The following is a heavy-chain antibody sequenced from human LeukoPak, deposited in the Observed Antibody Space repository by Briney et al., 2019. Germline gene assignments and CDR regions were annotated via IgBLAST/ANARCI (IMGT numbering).Heavy chain of an antibody. D-gene: IGHD3-10*01. CDR2: ISGSGGST. Sequence: GGSLRLSCTASGFTFGDYAMSWVRQAPGKGLEWVSAISGSGGSTYYADSVKGRFTISRDNSKNTLYLQMNSLRAEDTAVYYCAKDSSSQLWFGELSYFDYWGQGTLVTVSS. CDR1: GFTFGDYA. V-gene: IGHV3-23*01. J-gene: IGHJ4*02. CDR3: AKDSSSQLWFGELSYFDY.